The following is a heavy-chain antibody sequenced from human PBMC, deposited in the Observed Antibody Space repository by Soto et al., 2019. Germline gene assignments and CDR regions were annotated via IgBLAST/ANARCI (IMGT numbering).Heavy chain of an antibody. CDR1: GGSISSGAYS. V-gene: IGHV4-30-2*01. D-gene: IGHD1-1*01. CDR3: ARLQYNFDY. J-gene: IGHJ4*02. Sequence: SETLSLTCAVSGGSISSGAYSWSWIRQPPGKGLEWVGYIYHSGSTYYNPSLKSRVTISVDRSKNQFSLKLSSVTAADTAVYYCARLQYNFDYWGQGTLVTVSS. CDR2: IYHSGST.